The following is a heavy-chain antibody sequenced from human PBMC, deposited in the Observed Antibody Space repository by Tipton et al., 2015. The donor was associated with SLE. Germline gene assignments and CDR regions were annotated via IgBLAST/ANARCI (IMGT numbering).Heavy chain of an antibody. Sequence: TLSLTCTVSGGSIRSFYWSWIRQPPGKGLEWIGNIYYTGSTNYNPSLKSRVTISVDTSKNQFSLNLTSVTAADTAINYRARASGGNSPYWGQATLFNVSS. J-gene: IGHJ4*02. CDR1: GGSIRSFY. D-gene: IGHD4-23*01. V-gene: IGHV4-59*01. CDR2: IYYTGST. CDR3: ARASGGNSPY.